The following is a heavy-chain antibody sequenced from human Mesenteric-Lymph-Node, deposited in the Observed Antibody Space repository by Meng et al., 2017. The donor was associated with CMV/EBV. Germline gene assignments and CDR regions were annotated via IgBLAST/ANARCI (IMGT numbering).Heavy chain of an antibody. Sequence: SGYNFRTYSVHWGRQAPGQGLEWMGRVDPDGGDTRYSQRFKGRVSMTRNTSTGTVYMELSSLTSDDTAVYYCARDGQYSGYDWGIGYWGQGTLVTVSS. J-gene: IGHJ4*02. CDR3: ARDGQYSGYDWGIGY. D-gene: IGHD5-12*01. CDR2: VDPDGGDT. V-gene: IGHV1-46*01. CDR1: GYNFRTYS.